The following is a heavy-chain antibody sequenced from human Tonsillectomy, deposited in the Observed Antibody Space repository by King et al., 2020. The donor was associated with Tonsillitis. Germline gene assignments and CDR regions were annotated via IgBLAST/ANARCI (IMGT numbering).Heavy chain of an antibody. J-gene: IGHJ4*02. CDR1: GFTFSSHS. Sequence: VQLVESGGGLVQRGGSLRLSCSASGFTFSSHSMHWVRQAPGKGLDYLSAISSYGGSTYYADSVKGRFTISRDNSKNTLYLQMTSLRAEDTAVYYCVKGGEGYYSYVSSGPFDYWGQGTLVTVSS. CDR3: VKGGEGYYSYVSSGPFDY. CDR2: ISSYGGST. D-gene: IGHD3-22*01. V-gene: IGHV3-64D*06.